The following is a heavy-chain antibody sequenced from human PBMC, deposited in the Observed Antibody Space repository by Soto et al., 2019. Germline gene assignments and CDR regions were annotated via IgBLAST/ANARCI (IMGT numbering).Heavy chain of an antibody. CDR2: VSGYNGDT. J-gene: IGHJ6*02. CDR1: GYTFSRYG. Sequence: QGQLVQSGPEVKKPGASVKVSCKASGYTFSRYGISWVRQAPGQGLEWMGWVSGYNGDTKYAQKVQGRVTMTIDTATYTAYMELRSMTSDDTAKYYCAKNGQPPYYYNGMDVRGAGATVTVYS. V-gene: IGHV1-18*01. CDR3: AKNGQPPYYYNGMDV. D-gene: IGHD2-8*01.